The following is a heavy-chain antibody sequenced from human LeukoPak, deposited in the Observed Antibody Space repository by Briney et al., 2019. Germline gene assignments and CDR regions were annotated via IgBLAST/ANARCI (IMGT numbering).Heavy chain of an antibody. CDR3: ATDCSGGSCYTYYYYGMDV. CDR1: GGSISSSSYY. Sequence: PSETLSLTCTVSGGSISSSSYYWGWIRQPPGKGLEWIGSIYYSGSTYYNPSLKSRVTISVDTSKNQFSLKLSSVTAVDTAVYYCATDCSGGSCYTYYYYGMDVWGQGTTVTISS. D-gene: IGHD2-15*01. CDR2: IYYSGST. V-gene: IGHV4-39*01. J-gene: IGHJ6*02.